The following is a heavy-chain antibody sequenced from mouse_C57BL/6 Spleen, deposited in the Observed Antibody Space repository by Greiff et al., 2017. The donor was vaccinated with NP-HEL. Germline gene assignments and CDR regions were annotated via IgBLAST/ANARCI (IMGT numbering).Heavy chain of an antibody. J-gene: IGHJ2*01. CDR2: IDPSDSYT. V-gene: IGHV1-50*01. Sequence: QVQLKQPGAELVKPGASVKLSCKASGYTFTSYWMQWVKQRPGQGLEWIGEIDPSDSYTNYNQKFKGKATLTVDTSSSTAYMQLSSLTSEDSAVYYCARGNYALYYFDYWGQGTTLTVSS. CDR1: GYTFTSYW. CDR3: ARGNYALYYFDY. D-gene: IGHD1-1*01.